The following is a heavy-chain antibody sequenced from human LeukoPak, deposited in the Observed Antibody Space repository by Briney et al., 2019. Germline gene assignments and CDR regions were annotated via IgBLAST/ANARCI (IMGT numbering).Heavy chain of an antibody. CDR3: ASATKIDY. V-gene: IGHV3-21*01. D-gene: IGHD5-12*01. J-gene: IGHJ4*02. CDR2: ISSGSTYM. Sequence: GGSLGLSCAVSGFTFSNYSMNWVRPAPGKGLEGVSSISSGSTYMYYADSVKGRFTISRDNAKNSLYLQMNSLRVEDTAVYYCASATKIDYWGQGTLVTVSS. CDR1: GFTFSNYS.